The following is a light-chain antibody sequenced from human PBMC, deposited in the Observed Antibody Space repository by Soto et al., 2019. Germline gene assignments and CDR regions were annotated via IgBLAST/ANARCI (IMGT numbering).Light chain of an antibody. V-gene: IGKV1-39*01. CDR2: AAS. CDR3: QQYNSYS. J-gene: IGKJ1*01. CDR1: QTIMTY. Sequence: IQMTLSTSSLSASVGHDVTIVCRASQTIMTYLNWYQLKPGKPPRLLIYAASSLQSGVPSRFSGTGSGTEFTLTISSIQPDDFATYHCQQYNSYSFGQGTKVDIK.